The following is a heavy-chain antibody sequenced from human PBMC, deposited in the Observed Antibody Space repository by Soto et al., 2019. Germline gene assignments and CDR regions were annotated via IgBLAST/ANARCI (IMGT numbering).Heavy chain of an antibody. D-gene: IGHD2-2*01. CDR2: IYYSGST. CDR3: ARQQANEGIVVVPAATKI. V-gene: IGHV4-39*01. CDR1: GGSISSSSYY. Sequence: SETLSLTCTVSGGSISSSSYYWGWIRQPPGKGLEWIGSIYYSGSTYYNPSLKSRVTISVDTSKNQFSLKLSSVTAADTAVYYCARQQANEGIVVVPAATKIWGQGTMVTVSS. J-gene: IGHJ3*02.